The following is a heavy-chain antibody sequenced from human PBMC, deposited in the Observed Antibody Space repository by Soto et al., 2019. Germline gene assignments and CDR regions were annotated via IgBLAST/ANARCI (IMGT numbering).Heavy chain of an antibody. CDR1: GFTVSSNY. D-gene: IGHD3-3*01. CDR3: ARAPYYDFWSGYYSYYYGMDV. Sequence: GGSLRLSCAASGFTVSSNYMSWVRQAPGKGLEWVSVIYSGGSTYYADSVKGRFTISRDNSKNTLYLQMNSLRAEDTAVYYCARAPYYDFWSGYYSYYYGMDVWGQGTTVTVSS. V-gene: IGHV3-66*01. CDR2: IYSGGST. J-gene: IGHJ6*02.